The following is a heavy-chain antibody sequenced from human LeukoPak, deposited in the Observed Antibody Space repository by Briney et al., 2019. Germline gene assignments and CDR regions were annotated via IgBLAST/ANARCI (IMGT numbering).Heavy chain of an antibody. CDR1: GGTFSRYG. CDR3: ARDQEVATIRYFDY. J-gene: IGHJ4*02. Sequence: AVNVSRKASGGTFSRYGFSWDREAPAPGHGWVGGIIPIVGTATYAQKVQGRVTITADESTSTAYMELSRLRSEDTAFYYCARDQEVATIRYFDYWGQGTLLTVSS. D-gene: IGHD5-24*01. V-gene: IGHV1-69*01. CDR2: IIPIVGTA.